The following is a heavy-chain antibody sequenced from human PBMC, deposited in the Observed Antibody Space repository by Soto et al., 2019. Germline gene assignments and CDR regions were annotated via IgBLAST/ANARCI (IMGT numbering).Heavy chain of an antibody. Sequence: SVKVSCKSSGGTFSTYTLPWVLQAPGQGLEWVGGIIPIFGTANYPQKFKGRVTITADESTSTAYMELSSLRSEDTAVYYCARGHSSSCFDYWGQGTLVTVSS. V-gene: IGHV1-69*13. J-gene: IGHJ4*02. D-gene: IGHD6-13*01. CDR2: IIPIFGTA. CDR1: GGTFSTYT. CDR3: ARGHSSSCFDY.